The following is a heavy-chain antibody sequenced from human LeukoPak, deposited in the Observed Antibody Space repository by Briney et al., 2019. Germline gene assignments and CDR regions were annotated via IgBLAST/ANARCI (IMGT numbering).Heavy chain of an antibody. J-gene: IGHJ4*02. CDR1: GGSISSGGYS. CDR2: IYYRGST. V-gene: IGHV4-61*08. Sequence: SQTLSLTCAVSGGSISSGGYSWSWIRQPPGKGLEWIGYIYYRGSTNYNPSLKSRVTISVDTSKNQFSLKLSSVTAADTAVYYCARLSGYSSGHYYSDYWGQGTLVTVSS. D-gene: IGHD3-22*01. CDR3: ARLSGYSSGHYYSDY.